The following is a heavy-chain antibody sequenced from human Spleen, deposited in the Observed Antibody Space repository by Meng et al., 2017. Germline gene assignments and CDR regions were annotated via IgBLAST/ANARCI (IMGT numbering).Heavy chain of an antibody. Sequence: QVQLQGSGTGLVRPSETLSLTCTVSGGSVSRGRHYWSWIRQSPGRGLEWIAYIHYSGSTNYSPSLKSRVTISRDPSRNQFSLTLSSVTAADTAVYYCARDPHTTGTFDYWGPGILVTVSS. V-gene: IGHV4-61*01. J-gene: IGHJ4*02. CDR2: IHYSGST. D-gene: IGHD1-1*01. CDR3: ARDPHTTGTFDY. CDR1: GGSVSRGRHY.